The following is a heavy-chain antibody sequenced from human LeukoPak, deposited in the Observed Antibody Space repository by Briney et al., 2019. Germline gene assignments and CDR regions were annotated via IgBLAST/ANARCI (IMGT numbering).Heavy chain of an antibody. V-gene: IGHV3-74*01. CDR2: INTDGSST. CDR3: ARLTTVTDNPNY. Sequence: GGSLRLSCAASGFTFSSYWMHWVRQAPGKGLVWVSRINTDGSSTNYADSVKGRFTISRDNAKNTLYLQMNSLRAEDTAVYYCARLTTVTDNPNYWGQGTLVTVSS. J-gene: IGHJ4*02. CDR1: GFTFSSYW. D-gene: IGHD4-17*01.